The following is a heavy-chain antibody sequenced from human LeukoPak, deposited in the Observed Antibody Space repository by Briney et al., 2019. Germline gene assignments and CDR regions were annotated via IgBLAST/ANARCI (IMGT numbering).Heavy chain of an antibody. CDR1: GGTFSSYA. Sequence: ASVKVSCKASGGTFSSYANSWVRQAPGQGLEWMGRIIPILGIANYAQKFQGRVTITADKSTSTAYMELSSLRSEDTAVYYCAREQYCSGGSCYPKQIDYWGQGTLVTVSS. D-gene: IGHD2-15*01. CDR2: IIPILGIA. CDR3: AREQYCSGGSCYPKQIDY. J-gene: IGHJ4*02. V-gene: IGHV1-69*04.